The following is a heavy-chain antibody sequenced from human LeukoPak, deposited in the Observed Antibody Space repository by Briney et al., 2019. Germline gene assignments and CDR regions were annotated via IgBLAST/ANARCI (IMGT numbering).Heavy chain of an antibody. D-gene: IGHD3-3*01. J-gene: IGHJ4*02. CDR2: ISGDGSST. Sequence: PGGSLRLSCAASGFTFSSYWMYWVRQVLGKGLVWVSRISGDGSSTSYADSVKGRFTISRDNAKNTLYLQMNSLRAEDTAVYYCVRGSTIFGVVIVDYWGQGTLVTVSS. CDR3: VRGSTIFGVVIVDY. V-gene: IGHV3-74*01. CDR1: GFTFSSYW.